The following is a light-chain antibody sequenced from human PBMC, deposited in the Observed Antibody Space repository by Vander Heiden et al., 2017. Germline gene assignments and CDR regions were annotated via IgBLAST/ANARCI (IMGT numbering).Light chain of an antibody. CDR2: AAS. Sequence: DIQMTQSPSSLSASVGDSVTITCRPSQNIKNDLAWYQQKPGKPPQRLIYAASTVQGGVPSRFSGSGSGTEFTLTISSLQPEDFATYYCLQDNTYPRTFGQGTKVEI. CDR3: LQDNTYPRT. V-gene: IGKV1-17*01. J-gene: IGKJ1*01. CDR1: QNIKND.